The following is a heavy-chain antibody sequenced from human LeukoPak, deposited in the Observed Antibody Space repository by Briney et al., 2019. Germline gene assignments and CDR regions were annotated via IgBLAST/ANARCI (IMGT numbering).Heavy chain of an antibody. Sequence: SETLSLTCTVSGGSISSSSYYWGWIRQPPGKGLEWIGSIYYSGSTYYNPSLKSRVTISVDTSKNQFSLKLSSVTAADTAVYYCARDYYDSSGYRHFDYWGQGTLVTVSS. CDR3: ARDYYDSSGYRHFDY. V-gene: IGHV4-39*07. CDR2: IYYSGST. D-gene: IGHD3-22*01. J-gene: IGHJ4*02. CDR1: GGSISSSSYY.